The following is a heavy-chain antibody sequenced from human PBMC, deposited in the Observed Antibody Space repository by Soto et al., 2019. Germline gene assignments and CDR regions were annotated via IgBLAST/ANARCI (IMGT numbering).Heavy chain of an antibody. CDR1: GYTFTSYG. D-gene: IGHD3-22*01. CDR2: ISAYNGNT. J-gene: IGHJ4*02. Sequence: ASVKVSCKASGYTFTSYGISWVRQAPGQGLEWMGWISAYNGNTNYAQKLQGRVTMTTDTSTSTAYMELRSLRSDDTAVYYCASGPLQDSSGYYDYWGQGTLVTVSS. CDR3: ASGPLQDSSGYYDY. V-gene: IGHV1-18*04.